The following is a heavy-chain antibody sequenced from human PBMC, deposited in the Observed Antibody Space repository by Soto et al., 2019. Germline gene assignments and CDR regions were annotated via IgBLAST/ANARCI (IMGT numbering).Heavy chain of an antibody. CDR2: IKHSGSS. CDR3: ARGGSRDWQVALDI. V-gene: IGHV4-34*01. D-gene: IGHD6-19*01. J-gene: IGHJ3*02. CDR1: AGSFSHYY. Sequence: QVQQQPWGAGLLKPSETLSLTCAVYAGSFSHYYWNWIRQSPGKGLEWIGKIKHSGSSNYNPSLRSRVSLSVDMSKNQFSLRLTSVTAAGTAVYYCARGGSRDWQVALDIWGQGTMVTVSS.